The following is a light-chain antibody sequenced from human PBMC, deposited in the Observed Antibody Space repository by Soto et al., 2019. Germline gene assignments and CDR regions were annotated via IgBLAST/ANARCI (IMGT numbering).Light chain of an antibody. CDR1: QSVAGTY. V-gene: IGKV3-15*01. CDR2: RAS. J-gene: IGKJ4*01. Sequence: EIVLAQSPATLSVSPGERATLSCRASQSVAGTYLAWYQQKHGQAPRLLIYRASSRETGIPDRFSGSRSGAEFTLTINSLQSEDFAVDDCQPYNNWPLTFGGGTKVDIK. CDR3: QPYNNWPLT.